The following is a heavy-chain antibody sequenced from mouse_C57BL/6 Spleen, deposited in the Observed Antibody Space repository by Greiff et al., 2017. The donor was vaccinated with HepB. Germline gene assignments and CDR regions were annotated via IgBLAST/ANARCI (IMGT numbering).Heavy chain of an antibody. CDR2: IDPSDSYT. CDR3: ARSDPTMITTTGAY. J-gene: IGHJ3*01. Sequence: QVQLQQPGAELVRPGTSVKLSCKASGYTFTSYWMHWVKQRPGQGLEWIGVIDPSDSYTNYNQKFKGKATLTVDTSSSTAYMQLSSLTSEDSAVYYCARSDPTMITTTGAYWGQGTLVTVSA. D-gene: IGHD2-4*01. V-gene: IGHV1-59*01. CDR1: GYTFTSYW.